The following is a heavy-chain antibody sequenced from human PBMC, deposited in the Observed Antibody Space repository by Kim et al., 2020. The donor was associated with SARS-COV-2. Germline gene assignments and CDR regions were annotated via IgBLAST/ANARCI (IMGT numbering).Heavy chain of an antibody. J-gene: IGHJ2*01. CDR3: ARGGTTSWCFDL. CDR2: IYYSGST. Sequence: SETLSLTCTVSGGSISSYYWSWIRQPPGKGLEWIGYIYYSGSTNYNPSLKSRVTISVDTSKNQFSLKLSSVTAADPAVFYCARGGTTSWCFDLLGRRTLV. CDR1: GGSISSYY. V-gene: IGHV4-59*01. D-gene: IGHD4-17*01.